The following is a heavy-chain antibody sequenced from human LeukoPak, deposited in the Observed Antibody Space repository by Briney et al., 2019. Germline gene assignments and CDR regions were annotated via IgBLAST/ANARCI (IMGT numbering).Heavy chain of an antibody. V-gene: IGHV3-23*01. J-gene: IGHJ4*02. Sequence: GGSLRLSCAASGFTFSSYAMSWVRQAPGKGLEWVSAISGGGGGTYYADSVKGRFTISRDNSKNTLYLQMNSLRAEDTAVYYCAKAPGWDWDSSGWFDYWGQGTLVTVS. CDR3: AKAPGWDWDSSGWFDY. D-gene: IGHD6-19*01. CDR2: ISGGGGGT. CDR1: GFTFSSYA.